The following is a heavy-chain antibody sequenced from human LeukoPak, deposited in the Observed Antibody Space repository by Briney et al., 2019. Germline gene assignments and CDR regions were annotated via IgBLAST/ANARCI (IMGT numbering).Heavy chain of an antibody. CDR1: GFTFTSYT. CDR2: TSYDGGNK. Sequence: RGSLRLSCAASGFTFTSYTMHWVRQAPGKGLEWVAATSYDGGNKYYADSVKGRFTISRDNSKNTLYLQMNSLRAEDTAVYFCARKSLWFKYYDYWGQGMLVTVSS. V-gene: IGHV3-30*04. J-gene: IGHJ4*02. D-gene: IGHD3-10*01. CDR3: ARKSLWFKYYDY.